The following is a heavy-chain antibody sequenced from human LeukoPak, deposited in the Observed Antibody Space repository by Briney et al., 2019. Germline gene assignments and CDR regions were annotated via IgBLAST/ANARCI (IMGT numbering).Heavy chain of an antibody. J-gene: IGHJ4*02. CDR3: ARDRGGLIAARTSYYFDY. V-gene: IGHV1-69*05. CDR1: GGTFSSYA. CDR2: IIPIFGTA. D-gene: IGHD6-6*01. Sequence: GASVKVSCKASGGTFSSYAISWVRQAPRQGLEWMGGIIPIFGTANYAQKFQGRVTITTDESTSTAHMELSSLRSEDTAVYYCARDRGGLIAARTSYYFDYWGQGTLVTVSS.